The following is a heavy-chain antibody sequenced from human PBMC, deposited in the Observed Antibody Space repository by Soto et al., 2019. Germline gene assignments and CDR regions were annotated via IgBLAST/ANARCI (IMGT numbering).Heavy chain of an antibody. CDR3: ARTYVWGSYRLDY. J-gene: IGHJ4*02. V-gene: IGHV4-34*01. CDR1: GGSFSGYY. Sequence: QVQLQQWSPGLLKRSETLSLTCAVHGGSFSGYYWPWIRQPPGKGLEWLGEINHTGSTNYNPSPKSRLTISVHTSKNQFCLKRTFVTAADTAVYYCARTYVWGSYRLDYWGQGTLVTVSS. CDR2: INHTGST. D-gene: IGHD3-16*02.